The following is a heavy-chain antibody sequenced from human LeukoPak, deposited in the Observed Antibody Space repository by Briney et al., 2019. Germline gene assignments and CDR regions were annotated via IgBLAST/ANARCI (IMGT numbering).Heavy chain of an antibody. Sequence: GGSLRLSCAASGFTFSSYAITWVRQAPGKGLEWVSSINSGGTTYFADSVKGRFTISRDNSKNTAYLQMNSLRVEDTAAYYCAKGGSRSSTWYYFDFWGQGTLVTVSS. D-gene: IGHD6-13*01. J-gene: IGHJ4*02. CDR1: GFTFSSYA. CDR3: AKGGSRSSTWYYFDF. V-gene: IGHV3-23*01. CDR2: INSGGTT.